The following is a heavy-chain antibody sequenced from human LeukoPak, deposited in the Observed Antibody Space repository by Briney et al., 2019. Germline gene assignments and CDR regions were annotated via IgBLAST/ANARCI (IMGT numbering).Heavy chain of an antibody. CDR2: INPSGGST. V-gene: IGHV1-46*01. J-gene: IGHJ4*02. CDR1: GYTFTSYY. D-gene: IGHD1-26*01. Sequence: GASVKVSCKASGYTFTSYYMHWVRQGPGQGLEWMGIINPSGGSTSYAQKFQGGVTMTRDTSTSTVYMELSSLRSEDTAVYYCATDGGVSGIVGATFFDYWGQGTLVTVSS. CDR3: ATDGGVSGIVGATFFDY.